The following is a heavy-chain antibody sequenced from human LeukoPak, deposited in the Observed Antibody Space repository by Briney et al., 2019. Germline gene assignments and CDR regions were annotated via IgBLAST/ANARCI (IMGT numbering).Heavy chain of an antibody. CDR3: ARDWDSFSGGWYDP. CDR1: GYSIGSGYY. J-gene: IGHJ5*02. CDR2: IYHSAST. D-gene: IGHD6-25*01. Sequence: PSETLSLTCTVSGYSIGSGYYWVWIRQPPGKGLEWIGIIYHSASTSYNPSLKSRVTISVDTSKNQFSLKLTSVTAADTAVYYCARDWDSFSGGWYDPWGQGTLVIVSS. V-gene: IGHV4-38-2*02.